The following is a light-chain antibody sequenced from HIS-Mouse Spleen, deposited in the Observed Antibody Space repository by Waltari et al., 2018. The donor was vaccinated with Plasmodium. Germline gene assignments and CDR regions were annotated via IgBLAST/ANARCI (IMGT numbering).Light chain of an antibody. V-gene: IGKV3-20*01. CDR3: QQYGSSPQIT. Sequence: IVLTQYPGTLSLSRAERATHSCRASQSVSSSYLAWYQQKPGQAPRLLIYGASSRATGIPDRFSGSGSGTDFTLTISRLEPEDFAVYYCQQYGSSPQITFGGGTKVEIK. CDR2: GAS. CDR1: QSVSSSY. J-gene: IGKJ4*01.